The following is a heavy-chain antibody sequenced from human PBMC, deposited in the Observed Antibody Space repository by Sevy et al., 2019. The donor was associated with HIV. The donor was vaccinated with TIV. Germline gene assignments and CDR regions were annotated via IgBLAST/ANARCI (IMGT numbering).Heavy chain of an antibody. J-gene: IGHJ4*02. CDR3: ARAIGTQVAGLYYFDY. CDR1: GYSISSDYY. V-gene: IGHV4-38-2*01. Sequence: SETLSLTCAVSGYSISSDYYWGWIRQPPGKGLEWIGSIYHSGYSYSNPSLKSRVTISVDTSKNQFSLKLSAVTAADTAVYYCARAIGTQVAGLYYFDYWGQGTLVTVSS. CDR2: IYHSGYS. D-gene: IGHD6-19*01.